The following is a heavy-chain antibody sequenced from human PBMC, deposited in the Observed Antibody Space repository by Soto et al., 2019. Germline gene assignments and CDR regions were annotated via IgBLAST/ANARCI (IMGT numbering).Heavy chain of an antibody. J-gene: IGHJ5*02. CDR3: AKKGSGGNWFDT. CDR1: GFTFSSHA. Sequence: GGSLRLSCAASGFTFSSHAMSWVRQSHGKGPEWVAASGSGGATYLADSVKGRFTISRDNSKNTLFLEMNSLSPEDTGVYFCAKKGSGGNWFDTWGQGTLVTVS. V-gene: IGHV3-23*01. CDR2: SGSGGAT.